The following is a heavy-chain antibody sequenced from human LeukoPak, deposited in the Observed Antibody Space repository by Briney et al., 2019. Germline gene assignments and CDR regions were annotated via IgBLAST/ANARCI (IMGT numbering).Heavy chain of an antibody. Sequence: PGASLRLSCAASGFTFSNYAMSWVRQAPGKGLEWLSAITGSGGGTYYADSVKGRFTISRDNSKNTLYLQMNSLRAEDTAVYYCAKWGDYDVLTGYYDPDYWGQGTLVTVSS. CDR1: GFTFSNYA. J-gene: IGHJ4*02. V-gene: IGHV3-23*01. D-gene: IGHD3-9*01. CDR2: ITGSGGGT. CDR3: AKWGDYDVLTGYYDPDY.